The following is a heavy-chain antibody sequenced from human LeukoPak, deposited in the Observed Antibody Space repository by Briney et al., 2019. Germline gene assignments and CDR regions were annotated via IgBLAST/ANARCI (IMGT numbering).Heavy chain of an antibody. CDR2: IIPIFGTA. D-gene: IGHD4-17*01. Sequence: SVKVSCKASGGTFSSYAISWVRQAPGQGLEWMGGIIPIFGTANYAQKFQGRVTITADESTSTAYMELSSLRSEDTAVYYCARLDGDYESGSFDYWGQGTLVTVSS. V-gene: IGHV1-69*13. CDR3: ARLDGDYESGSFDY. J-gene: IGHJ4*02. CDR1: GGTFSSYA.